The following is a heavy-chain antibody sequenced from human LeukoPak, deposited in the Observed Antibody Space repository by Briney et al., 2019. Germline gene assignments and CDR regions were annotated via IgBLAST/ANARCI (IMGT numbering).Heavy chain of an antibody. Sequence: PSETLSLTCTVSGGSISSANYYRNWIRQPPGKGLEWIGYISYSGSTHYNPSLKSRATISADTSKNQFSLKLTSMTAAGTAVYHCARGGEGYNYVYWGQGTLVTVSS. J-gene: IGHJ4*02. CDR2: ISYSGST. D-gene: IGHD5-24*01. CDR3: ARGGEGYNYVY. CDR1: GGSISSANYY. V-gene: IGHV4-30-4*01.